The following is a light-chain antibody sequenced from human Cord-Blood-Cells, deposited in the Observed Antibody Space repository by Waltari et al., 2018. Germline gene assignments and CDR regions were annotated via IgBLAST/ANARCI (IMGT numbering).Light chain of an antibody. J-gene: IGKJ2*01. CDR2: DAS. CDR1: QSISSW. V-gene: IGKV1-5*01. CDR3: QQYNSYSPT. Sequence: DIQMTPSPSTLSASVGDRVTITCRASQSISSWLAWYQKKPGKAPKLLIYDASSLESGVPSRFSGSGSGTEFTLTISSLQPDDFATYYCQQYNSYSPTFGHGTKLEIK.